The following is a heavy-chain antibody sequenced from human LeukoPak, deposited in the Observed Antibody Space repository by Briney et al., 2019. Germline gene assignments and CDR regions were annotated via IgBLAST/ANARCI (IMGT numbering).Heavy chain of an antibody. V-gene: IGHV3-53*05. CDR1: GFTVSSNC. D-gene: IGHD4/OR15-4a*01. Sequence: GGSLRLSCAASGFTVSSNCMSWVRQAPGKGLEWVSVIYSGGSTYYADSVKGRFTISRDNAKNSLYLQLNSLRVEDTAVYYCRSGGAAPGAFDNWGQGTLVTVSP. J-gene: IGHJ4*02. CDR3: RSGGAAPGAFDN. CDR2: IYSGGST.